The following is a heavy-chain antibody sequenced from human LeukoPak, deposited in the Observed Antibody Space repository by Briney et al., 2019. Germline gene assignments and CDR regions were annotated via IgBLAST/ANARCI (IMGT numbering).Heavy chain of an antibody. V-gene: IGHV3-11*06. D-gene: IGHD6-19*01. Sequence: GGSLRLSCAASGFTFSDYYMSWIRQAPGKGLERVSYISSSSSYTDYADSVKGRFTISRDNAKNSLYLQMNSLRAEDTAVYYCARNFGYSSGFADYWGQGTLVTVSS. J-gene: IGHJ4*02. CDR1: GFTFSDYY. CDR3: ARNFGYSSGFADY. CDR2: ISSSSSYT.